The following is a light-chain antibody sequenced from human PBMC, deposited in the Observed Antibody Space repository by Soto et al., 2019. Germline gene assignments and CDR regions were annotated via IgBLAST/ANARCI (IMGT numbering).Light chain of an antibody. V-gene: IGLV2-14*03. J-gene: IGLJ1*01. CDR3: SSYTTSNTRQIV. CDR1: SSDVGGYNY. CDR2: DVS. Sequence: QSVLTQPASVSGSPGQSITISCTGTSSDVGGYNYVSWYQHHPGKAPKLMIYDVSNRPSGVSNRFSGSKSGNTASLTISGLQHEDEADYYCSSYTTSNTRQIVFGTGTKLTVL.